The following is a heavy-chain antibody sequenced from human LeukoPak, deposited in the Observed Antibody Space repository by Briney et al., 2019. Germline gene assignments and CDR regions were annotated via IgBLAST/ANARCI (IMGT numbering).Heavy chain of an antibody. J-gene: IGHJ4*02. D-gene: IGHD2-21*01. CDR3: TIANCGSECDYMLDH. CDR1: GLTFSSYT. V-gene: IGHV3-23*01. Sequence: GRSLRLSCAASGLTFSSYTMAWVRQAPGKGLEWVSCIRVRGGTTYYADSVKGPFTISRDNSKNMLYLQMSSLRAEDTAVYYCTIANCGSECDYMLDHWGQGTLVTVSS. CDR2: IRVRGGTT.